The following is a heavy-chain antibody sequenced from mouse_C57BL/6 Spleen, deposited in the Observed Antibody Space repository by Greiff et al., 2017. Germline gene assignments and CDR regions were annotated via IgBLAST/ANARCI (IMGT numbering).Heavy chain of an antibody. CDR3: ARHEGDYYSNPDY. V-gene: IGHV5-6*01. D-gene: IGHD2-5*01. CDR1: GFTFSSYG. Sequence: EVQGVESGGDLVKPGGSLKLSCAASGFTFSSYGMSWVRQTPDKRLEWVATISSGGSYTYYPDSVKGRFTISRDNAKNTLYLQMSSLKSEDTAMYYCARHEGDYYSNPDYWGQGTTLTVSS. J-gene: IGHJ2*01. CDR2: ISSGGSYT.